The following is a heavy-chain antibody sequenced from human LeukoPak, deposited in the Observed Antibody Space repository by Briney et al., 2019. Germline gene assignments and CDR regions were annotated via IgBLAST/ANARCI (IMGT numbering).Heavy chain of an antibody. CDR3: AKDNYGSGRFNWFDP. CDR1: GFTFSTYA. V-gene: IGHV3-23*01. CDR2: ISGSGGST. J-gene: IGHJ5*02. D-gene: IGHD3-10*01. Sequence: GGSLRLSCAASGFTFSTYAMSWVRQAPGKGLEWVLLISGSGGSTYYADSVKGRFTISRDNSKNTLYLQMNSLRAEDTAVYYCAKDNYGSGRFNWFDPWGQGTLVTVSS.